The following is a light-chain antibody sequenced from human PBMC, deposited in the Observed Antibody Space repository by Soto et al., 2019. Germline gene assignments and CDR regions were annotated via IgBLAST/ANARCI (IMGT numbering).Light chain of an antibody. V-gene: IGLV2-14*03. J-gene: IGLJ2*01. CDR3: SSYTTSNTHVV. Sequence: QSALTQPASVSGSPGQSVTISCTGTSSDVGGYDYVSWHQQHPGKAPKLMIFDVSNRPSGVSNRFSGSKSGNAAYLTISGLQAEDEADYYCSSYTTSNTHVVFGGGTKLTVL. CDR2: DVS. CDR1: SSDVGGYDY.